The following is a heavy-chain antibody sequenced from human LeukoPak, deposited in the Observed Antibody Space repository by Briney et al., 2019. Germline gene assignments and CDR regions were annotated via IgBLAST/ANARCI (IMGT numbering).Heavy chain of an antibody. D-gene: IGHD3-10*01. CDR1: GGSISSYY. CDR3: ASQAYYYGSGKSDY. V-gene: IGHV4-4*07. J-gene: IGHJ4*02. Sequence: SETLSLTCTVSGGSISSYYWSWIRQPPGKGLEWIGRIYTSGSTNYNPSLKSRVTMSVDTSKNQFSLKLSSVTAADTAVYYCASQAYYYGSGKSDYWGQGTLVTVSS. CDR2: IYTSGST.